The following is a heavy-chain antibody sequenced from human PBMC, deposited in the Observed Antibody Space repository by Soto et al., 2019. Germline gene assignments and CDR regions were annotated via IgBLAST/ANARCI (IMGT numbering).Heavy chain of an antibody. V-gene: IGHV3-33*01. Sequence: QVQLVESGGGVVQPGRSLRLSCAASGFTFSSYGMHWVRQAPGKGLEWVAVIWYDGSNKYYADSVKGRFTISRDNSKNTLYRQMNSRRAEDTAVYFCARFSSSRYGRIDYWGQGTLVTVSS. J-gene: IGHJ4*02. D-gene: IGHD6-13*01. CDR3: ARFSSSRYGRIDY. CDR2: IWYDGSNK. CDR1: GFTFSSYG.